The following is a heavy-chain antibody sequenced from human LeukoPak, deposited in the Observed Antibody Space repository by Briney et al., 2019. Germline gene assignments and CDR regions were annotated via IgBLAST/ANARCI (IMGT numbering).Heavy chain of an antibody. CDR2: IGPTGSDR. CDR1: GLTFSTSG. V-gene: IGHV3-21*06. J-gene: IGHJ4*02. Sequence: AGGSLRLSCTASGLTFSTSGFNWVRQSPGKGREWVASIGPTGSDRYHADSIKGRFTISRDNANNFLYLQMNSLRAEDTAVYYCATETNGHHYDYWGQGTLLTVSS. D-gene: IGHD1-14*01. CDR3: ATETNGHHYDY.